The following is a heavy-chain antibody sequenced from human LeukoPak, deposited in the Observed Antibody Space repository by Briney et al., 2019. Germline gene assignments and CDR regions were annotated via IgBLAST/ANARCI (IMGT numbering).Heavy chain of an antibody. J-gene: IGHJ4*02. CDR3: TKELVGVPR. CDR2: ISWNSDTI. Sequence: PGRSLRLSCAASGFTFDDYAMHWVRQAPGKGLEWVSGISWNSDTIDYADSVKGRFTISRDNAKNSLYLQMNSLRAEDTALYYCTKELVGVPRWGQGTLVTVSS. CDR1: GFTFDDYA. V-gene: IGHV3-9*01. D-gene: IGHD1-26*01.